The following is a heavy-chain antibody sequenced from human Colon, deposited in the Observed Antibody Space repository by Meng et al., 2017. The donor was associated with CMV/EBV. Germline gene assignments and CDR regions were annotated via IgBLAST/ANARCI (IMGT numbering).Heavy chain of an antibody. CDR2: INTSGGRA. CDR1: ESVVSSNY. J-gene: IGHJ4*02. Sequence: GGSLRLSCETSESVVSSNYISWVRQTPGKGLEWVSTINTSGGRAYYADSVKGRFTISRDNSKSTLFLQMDSLRAEDTAIFYCARRGFGDYSYYFDHWGQGILVTVSS. D-gene: IGHD4-17*01. V-gene: IGHV3-53*01. CDR3: ARRGFGDYSYYFDH.